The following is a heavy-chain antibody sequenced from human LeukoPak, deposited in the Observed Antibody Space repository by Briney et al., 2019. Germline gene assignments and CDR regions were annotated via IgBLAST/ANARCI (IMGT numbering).Heavy chain of an antibody. CDR2: IGWNSRSI. J-gene: IGHJ4*02. D-gene: IGHD5-18*01. CDR1: GFTFDDYA. CDR3: AKDTTRDTAMVTDY. Sequence: GGSLRLSCAASGFTFDDYAMHRVRQAPGKGLEWVSGIGWNSRSIGYADSVKGRFTISRDNAKNSLYLQMNSLRAEDTALYYCAKDTTRDTAMVTDYWGQGTLVTVSS. V-gene: IGHV3-9*01.